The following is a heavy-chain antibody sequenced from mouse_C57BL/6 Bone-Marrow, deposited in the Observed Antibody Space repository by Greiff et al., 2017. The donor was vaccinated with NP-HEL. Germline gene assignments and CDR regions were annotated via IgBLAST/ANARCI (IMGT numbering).Heavy chain of an antibody. V-gene: IGHV1-50*01. CDR3: ARYYGSSYEGFAY. CDR1: GYTFTSYW. J-gene: IGHJ3*01. Sequence: QVQLQQPGAELVKPGASVKLSCKASGYTFTSYWMQWVKQRPGQGLEWIGEIDPSDSYTNYNQKFKGKATLTVDTSSSTAYMQLSSLTSEDSAVYYCARYYGSSYEGFAYWGQGTLVTVSA. CDR2: IDPSDSYT. D-gene: IGHD1-1*01.